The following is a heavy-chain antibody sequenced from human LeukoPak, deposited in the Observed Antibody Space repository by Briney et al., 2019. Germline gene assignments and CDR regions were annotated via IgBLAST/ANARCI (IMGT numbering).Heavy chain of an antibody. V-gene: IGHV3-33*01. D-gene: IGHD3-3*01. J-gene: IGHJ5*02. CDR3: ARDAYYDFWSGERWFDP. CDR2: IWYDGSNK. CDR1: GFTFSSYG. Sequence: GGSLRLSCAASGFTFSSYGMHWVRQAPGKGLEWVAVIWYDGSNKYYADSVKGRFTISRDNSKNTLYLQMNSLRAEDTAVYYCARDAYYDFWSGERWFDPWGQGTLATVSS.